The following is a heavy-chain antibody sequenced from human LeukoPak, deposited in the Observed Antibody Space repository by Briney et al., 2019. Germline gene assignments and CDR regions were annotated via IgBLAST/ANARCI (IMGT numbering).Heavy chain of an antibody. Sequence: PSETLSLTCTVSGGSISSSSYYWGWIRQPPGKGLEWIGSIYYSGSTYYNPSLKSRVTISVDTSKNQFSLKLSSVTAADTAVYYCARVQYYYDSSGYYSGYYYYYTDVWGKGTTVTVSS. CDR3: ARVQYYYDSSGYYSGYYYYYTDV. CDR2: IYYSGST. CDR1: GGSISSSSYY. D-gene: IGHD3-22*01. V-gene: IGHV4-39*01. J-gene: IGHJ6*03.